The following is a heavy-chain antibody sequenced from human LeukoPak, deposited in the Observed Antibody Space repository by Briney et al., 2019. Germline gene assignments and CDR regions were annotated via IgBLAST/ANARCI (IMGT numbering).Heavy chain of an antibody. CDR2: IYSGGST. J-gene: IGHJ4*02. CDR1: GFTVSSNY. V-gene: IGHV3-66*01. D-gene: IGHD5-12*01. Sequence: GGSLRLSCAASGFTVSSNYMSWVRQAPGKGLEWVSVIYSGGSTYYADSVKGRFTISRDNSKSTLYLHMNSLRAEDTAVYYCARDSRSGYYYFDYWGQGTLVTVSS. CDR3: ARDSRSGYYYFDY.